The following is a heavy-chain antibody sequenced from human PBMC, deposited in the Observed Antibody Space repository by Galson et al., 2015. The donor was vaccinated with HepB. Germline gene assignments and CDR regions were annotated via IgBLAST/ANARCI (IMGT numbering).Heavy chain of an antibody. CDR3: SSGGADSGWPHFDC. D-gene: IGHD6-19*01. CDR1: GFTFGDYA. J-gene: IGHJ4*02. V-gene: IGHV3-49*03. CDR2: IRSKPYGGTT. Sequence: SLRLSCAASGFTFGDYAMSWFRQAPGKGLEWVGFIRSKPYGGTTQYAASVKGRFTISRDDSEGIAYLQMNSLKTEDTAVYYCSSGGADSGWPHFDCWGQGTLVTVSS.